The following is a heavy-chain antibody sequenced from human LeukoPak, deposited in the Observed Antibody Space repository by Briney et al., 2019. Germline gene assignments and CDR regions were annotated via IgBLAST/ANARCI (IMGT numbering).Heavy chain of an antibody. CDR2: IYYSGST. Sequence: PSETLSLTCTVSGGSISSSSYYWSWIRQPPGEGLEWIGYIYYSGSTNYNPSLKNRVTISVDTSKNQFSLNLTSVTAADTAVYYCARAFYYYDPTLDYWGQGTLVTVSS. V-gene: IGHV4-61*01. CDR1: GGSISSSSYY. J-gene: IGHJ4*02. CDR3: ARAFYYYDPTLDY. D-gene: IGHD3-22*01.